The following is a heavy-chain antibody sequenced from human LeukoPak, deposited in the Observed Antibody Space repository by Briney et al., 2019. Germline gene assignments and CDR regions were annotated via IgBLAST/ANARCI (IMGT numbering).Heavy chain of an antibody. CDR2: IYYSGST. J-gene: IGHJ4*02. CDR3: ARRSRYAAIIDY. V-gene: IGHV4-59*08. CDR1: GGSISGYY. Sequence: PSETLSLTCTVSGGSISGYYWSWIRQPPGKGLEWIGYIYYSGSTNYNPSLKSRVTISVDTSKNQFSLKLNSVTAADTAVYYCARRSRYAAIIDYWGQGTLVTVSS. D-gene: IGHD2-2*02.